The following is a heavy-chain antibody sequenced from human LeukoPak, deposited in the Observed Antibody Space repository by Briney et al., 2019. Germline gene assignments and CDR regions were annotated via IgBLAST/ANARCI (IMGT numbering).Heavy chain of an antibody. CDR1: GFTFSSYT. CDR2: ITGSSFDI. Sequence: KPGGSLRLSCAASGFTFSSYTMNWVRQAPGKGLEWVSLITGSSFDIYYADSVKGRFTISRDNAKNSLFLQMNSLRAEDTAVYYCARAGTLYTAMADYWVQGTLVTASS. J-gene: IGHJ4*02. V-gene: IGHV3-21*01. D-gene: IGHD5-18*01. CDR3: ARAGTLYTAMADY.